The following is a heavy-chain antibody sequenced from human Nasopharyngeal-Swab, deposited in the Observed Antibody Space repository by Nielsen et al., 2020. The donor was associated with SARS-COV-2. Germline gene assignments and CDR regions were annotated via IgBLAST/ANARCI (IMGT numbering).Heavy chain of an antibody. D-gene: IGHD2-15*01. CDR3: ARSAPYCSGGSCHPPYNWFDP. V-gene: IGHV1-46*01. J-gene: IGHJ5*02. CDR2: IGASAGTT. Sequence: WVRQPPGQGLEWMGVIGASAGTTTYAQNFQGRVTMTRDTSTSTVYMELSSLTSEDTTVYYCARSAPYCSGGSCHPPYNWFDPWGQGTLVTVSS.